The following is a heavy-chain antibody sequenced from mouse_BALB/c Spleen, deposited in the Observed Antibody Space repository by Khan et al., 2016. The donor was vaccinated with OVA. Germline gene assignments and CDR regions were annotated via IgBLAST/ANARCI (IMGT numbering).Heavy chain of an antibody. D-gene: IGHD1-2*01. J-gene: IGHJ3*01. CDR1: GYTFTDFN. CDR3: ARSGYGSFAY. Sequence: EVQLQEPGPELVKPGASVRISCKTSGYTFTDFNLDWVKQSHGKSLAWIGYIFPNNGGTGYNQKFKTKATLTVDSSSSTAYMEPRSLTSEGSAVYYLARSGYGSFAYWGQGTLVTVSA. V-gene: IGHV1S29*02. CDR2: IFPNNGGT.